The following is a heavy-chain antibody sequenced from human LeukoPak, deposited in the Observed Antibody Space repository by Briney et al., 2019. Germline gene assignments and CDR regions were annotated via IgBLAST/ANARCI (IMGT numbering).Heavy chain of an antibody. CDR1: GFTSSSYG. CDR3: ARDDSSGYGFDI. V-gene: IGHV3-33*01. Sequence: GGSLRLSCAASGFTSSSYGIHWVRQAPGKGLEWVAVTWYAETDKYYADSVKGRFTISRDNSRNTLYLQMNNLRVEDTAVYYCARDDSSGYGFDIWGQGTMVTVSS. J-gene: IGHJ3*02. D-gene: IGHD3-22*01. CDR2: TWYAETDK.